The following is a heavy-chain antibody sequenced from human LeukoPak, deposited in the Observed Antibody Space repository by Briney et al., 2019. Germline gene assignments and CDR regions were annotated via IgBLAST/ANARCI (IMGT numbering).Heavy chain of an antibody. Sequence: KASETLSLTCTVSGYSISSGYYWGWIRQPPGKGLEWIGSIYHSGSTYYNPSLKGRVTISVDTSKNQFSLKLSSVTAADTAVYYCARSRGGPSIVATIIGGFDYWGQGTLVTVSS. CDR1: GYSISSGYY. CDR3: ARSRGGPSIVATIIGGFDY. J-gene: IGHJ4*02. V-gene: IGHV4-38-2*02. CDR2: IYHSGST. D-gene: IGHD5-12*01.